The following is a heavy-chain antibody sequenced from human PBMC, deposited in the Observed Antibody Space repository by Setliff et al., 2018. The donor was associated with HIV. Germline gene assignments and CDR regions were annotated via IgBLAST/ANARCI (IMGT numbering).Heavy chain of an antibody. J-gene: IGHJ4*02. Sequence: PGGSLRLSCAASGFTVSSSAMSLVRQAPGKGLEWVSGISGSGVSTYYADSVKGRFTISRDNSKNTLYLQINSLRAEDTAVYYCAKSQVRYSSGWFFFDYWGQGTLVTVSS. D-gene: IGHD6-19*01. CDR2: ISGSGVST. CDR1: GFTVSSSA. CDR3: AKSQVRYSSGWFFFDY. V-gene: IGHV3-23*01.